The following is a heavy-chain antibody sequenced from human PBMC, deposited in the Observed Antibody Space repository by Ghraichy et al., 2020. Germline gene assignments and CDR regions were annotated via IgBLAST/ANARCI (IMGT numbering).Heavy chain of an antibody. CDR3: AKITSITTWYD. Sequence: GSLRLSCVASGFIFRNHWMSWVRQAPGKGLEWVANIKTDGGETYYADSVKGRFTISRDNAKNSLFLQMNGLRVEDTALYYCAKITSITTWYDWGQGTLVTVSS. D-gene: IGHD3-22*01. J-gene: IGHJ4*02. CDR1: GFIFRNHW. CDR2: IKTDGGET. V-gene: IGHV3-7*02.